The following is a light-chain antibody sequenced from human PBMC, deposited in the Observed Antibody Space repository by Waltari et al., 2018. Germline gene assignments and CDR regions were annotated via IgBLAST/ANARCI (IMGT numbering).Light chain of an antibody. V-gene: IGLV2-14*01. CDR2: DAN. CDR3: SSYTRVTASVI. J-gene: IGLJ2*01. CDR1: SSDIGTYNY. Sequence: QSALTQPASVSGSPGQSITISCTGTSSDIGTYNYASWYQQHPGRAPKLIFYDANKRPAGVSIRFSGSKSDNTASLTISGLQTEDEADYYCSSYTRVTASVIFGGGTKLTVL.